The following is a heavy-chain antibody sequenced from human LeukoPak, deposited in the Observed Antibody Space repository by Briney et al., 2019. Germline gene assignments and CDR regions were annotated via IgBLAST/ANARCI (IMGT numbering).Heavy chain of an antibody. Sequence: GESLRLSCAASGFTFRNFAMHWGRQAPGKGLEWVAVISYDGSRKDYADSVKGRFTISRDNAKNSLFLQMNSLRAEDTAVYYCARDGRNGYEDDYWGQGTLVTVSS. CDR3: ARDGRNGYEDDY. D-gene: IGHD5-12*01. J-gene: IGHJ4*02. V-gene: IGHV3-30*04. CDR1: GFTFRNFA. CDR2: ISYDGSRK.